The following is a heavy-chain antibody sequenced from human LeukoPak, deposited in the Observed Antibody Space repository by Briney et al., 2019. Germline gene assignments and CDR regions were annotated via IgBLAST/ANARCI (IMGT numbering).Heavy chain of an antibody. CDR1: GGTFIIYA. D-gene: IGHD3-22*01. Sequence: ASVTVSFKASGGTFIIYAISWVRQAPGQGLEWMGRIIPILGIANYAQKFQGRVTITADKSTSTAYMELSSLRSEDTAVYYCASDNYYDSSGYFDYWGQGTLVTVSS. CDR2: IIPILGIA. V-gene: IGHV1-69*04. J-gene: IGHJ4*02. CDR3: ASDNYYDSSGYFDY.